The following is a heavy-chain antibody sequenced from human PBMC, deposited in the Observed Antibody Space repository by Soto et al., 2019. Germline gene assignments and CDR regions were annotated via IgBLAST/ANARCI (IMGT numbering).Heavy chain of an antibody. D-gene: IGHD3-10*01. CDR3: AKIRFGEPEYYYYYGMDV. Sequence: GGSLRLSCAASGFTFSSYGMHWVRQAPGKGLEWVAVISYDGSNKYYADSVKGRFTISRDNSKNTLYLQMNSLRAEDTAVYYCAKIRFGEPEYYYYYGMDVWGQGTTVTVSS. CDR1: GFTFSSYG. V-gene: IGHV3-30*18. CDR2: ISYDGSNK. J-gene: IGHJ6*02.